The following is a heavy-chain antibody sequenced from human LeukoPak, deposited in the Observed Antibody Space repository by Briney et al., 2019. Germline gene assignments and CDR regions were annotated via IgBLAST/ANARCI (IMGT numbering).Heavy chain of an antibody. J-gene: IGHJ4*02. Sequence: SETLSLTCAVYGGSFSGYYWSWIRQPPGKGLEWIGEINHSGNTNYNPSLKSRVTISVDTSKNQFSLKLSSVTAADTAVYYCARGKSSGYCSSTSCYTGSLVYWGQGTLVTVSS. CDR1: GGSFSGYY. D-gene: IGHD2-2*02. CDR3: ARGKSSGYCSSTSCYTGSLVY. V-gene: IGHV4-34*01. CDR2: INHSGNT.